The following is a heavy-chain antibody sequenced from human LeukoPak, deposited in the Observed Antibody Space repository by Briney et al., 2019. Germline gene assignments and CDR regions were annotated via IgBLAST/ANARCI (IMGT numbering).Heavy chain of an antibody. Sequence: ASVKVSCKASGYTFTGYYMHWVRQAPGQGLEWMGWINPNSGGTNYAQKFQGRVTMTRDTSISTAYMELSRLRSDDTAVYYCARGPYSSSWYDWYYYYYMDVWGKGTTVTVSS. V-gene: IGHV1-2*02. CDR2: INPNSGGT. CDR3: ARGPYSSSWYDWYYYYYMDV. D-gene: IGHD6-13*01. J-gene: IGHJ6*03. CDR1: GYTFTGYY.